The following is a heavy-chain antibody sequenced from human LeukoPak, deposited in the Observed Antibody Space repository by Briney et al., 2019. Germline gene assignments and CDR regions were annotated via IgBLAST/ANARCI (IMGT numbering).Heavy chain of an antibody. J-gene: IGHJ3*02. D-gene: IGHD2-15*01. CDR3: ASFERCSGGSCSIDAFDI. V-gene: IGHV6-1*01. Sequence: SQALSLTCAISGDSVSNNRAAWSWIRQSPSRGLEWLGRTYYRSKWYDDYAVSVKGRITFNADTSKNLFSLHLNSVTPEDTAVYYCASFERCSGGSCSIDAFDIWGQGTMVTVSS. CDR1: GDSVSNNRAA. CDR2: TYYRSKWYD.